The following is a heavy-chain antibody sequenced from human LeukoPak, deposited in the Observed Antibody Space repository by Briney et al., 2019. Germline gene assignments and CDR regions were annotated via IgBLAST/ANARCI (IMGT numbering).Heavy chain of an antibody. CDR2: IIPIFGTA. J-gene: IGHJ6*03. CDR1: GGTFSSYA. CDR3: ARDPSYSGYPYYYYMDV. Sequence: SVKVSCKASGGTFSSYAISWVRQAPGQGLEWMGRIIPIFGTANYAQKFQGRVTITADESTSTAYMELSSLRSEDTAVYYCARDPSYSGYPYYYYMDVWGKGTTVTVSS. D-gene: IGHD5-12*01. V-gene: IGHV1-69*13.